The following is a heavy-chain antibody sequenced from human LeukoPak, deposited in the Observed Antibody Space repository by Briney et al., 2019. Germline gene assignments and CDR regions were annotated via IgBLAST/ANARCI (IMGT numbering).Heavy chain of an antibody. CDR1: GYTFTSYG. CDR3: ARVTGYCSGGSCSNWFDP. CDR2: ISAYNGNT. D-gene: IGHD2-15*01. V-gene: IGHV1-18*01. J-gene: IGHJ5*02. Sequence: ASVKVSCKASGYTFTSYGISWVRQAPGQGLEWMGWISAYNGNTNYAQKLQGRVTMTTDTSTSTAYMELRSLRSDDTAVYYCARVTGYCSGGSCSNWFDPWGQGTLVTVSS.